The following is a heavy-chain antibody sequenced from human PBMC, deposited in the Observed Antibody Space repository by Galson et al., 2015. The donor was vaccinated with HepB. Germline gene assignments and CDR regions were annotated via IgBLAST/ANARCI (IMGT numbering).Heavy chain of an antibody. CDR3: ARDYGSGSYYYIDY. Sequence: SVKVSCKASGYTFTSYGISWVRQAPGQGLEWMGWISAYNGNTNYAQKLQGRVTMTTDTSTSTAYMELRSLRSADTAVYYCARDYGSGSYYYIDYWGQGTLVTVSS. J-gene: IGHJ4*02. CDR2: ISAYNGNT. V-gene: IGHV1-18*01. CDR1: GYTFTSYG. D-gene: IGHD3-10*01.